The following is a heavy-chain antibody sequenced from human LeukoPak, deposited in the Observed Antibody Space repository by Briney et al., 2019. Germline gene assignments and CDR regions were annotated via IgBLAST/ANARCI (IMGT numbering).Heavy chain of an antibody. CDR2: IKQDGSEK. V-gene: IGHV3-7*01. CDR3: ARSRAQWRPGAFDI. D-gene: IGHD6-19*01. J-gene: IGHJ3*02. Sequence: PGGSLRLSCAASGFTFSSYWMSWVRQAPGKGLEWVANIKQDGSEKYYVDSVKGRFTISRDNAKNSLYLQMNSLRAEDTAVYYCARSRAQWRPGAFDIWGQGTMVTVSS. CDR1: GFTFSSYW.